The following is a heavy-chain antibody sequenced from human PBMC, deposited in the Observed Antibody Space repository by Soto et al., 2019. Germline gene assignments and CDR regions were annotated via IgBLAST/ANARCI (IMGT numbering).Heavy chain of an antibody. CDR2: ISGSGSST. D-gene: IGHD6-13*01. V-gene: IGHV3-23*01. J-gene: IGHJ1*01. Sequence: PVGSLRLSCAASGLTFSSYAMSWVRQAPGKGLEWVSAISGSGSSTYYADSVKGRFTISRDNSKNTLYLQMNSLRAEDTAVYYCAKDLYSSSWGYFQHWGQGTLVTVSS. CDR1: GLTFSSYA. CDR3: AKDLYSSSWGYFQH.